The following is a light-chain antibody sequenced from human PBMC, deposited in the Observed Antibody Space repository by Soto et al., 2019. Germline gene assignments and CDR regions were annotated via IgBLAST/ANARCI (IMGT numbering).Light chain of an antibody. Sequence: QSVLTQPASVSGSPGQSITISCPGTGSDVGGYDYVSWYQQHPGKAPKLLIFEVTNRPSGVSNRFSGSKSGNTASLTISGLRAEDEADYYCSSFRSTSTLPYVFGTGTKV. CDR1: GSDVGGYDY. CDR2: EVT. V-gene: IGLV2-14*01. J-gene: IGLJ1*01. CDR3: SSFRSTSTLPYV.